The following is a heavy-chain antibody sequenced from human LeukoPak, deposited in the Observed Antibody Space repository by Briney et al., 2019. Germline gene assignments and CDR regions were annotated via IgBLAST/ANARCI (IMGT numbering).Heavy chain of an antibody. CDR3: ARDSPGELGYCSGGSCYQSYYYYGMDV. J-gene: IGHJ6*02. CDR1: GFTFSSYE. D-gene: IGHD2-15*01. V-gene: IGHV3-48*03. CDR2: ISSSGSTI. Sequence: PGGSLRLSCAASGFTFSSYEMNWVRQAPGKGLEWVSYISSSGSTIYYGDSVKGRFTISRDNAKNSLYLQMNSLRAEDTAVYYCARDSPGELGYCSGGSCYQSYYYYGMDVWGQGPTVAVSS.